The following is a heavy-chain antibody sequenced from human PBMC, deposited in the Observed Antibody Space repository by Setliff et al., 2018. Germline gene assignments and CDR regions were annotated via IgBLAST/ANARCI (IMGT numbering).Heavy chain of an antibody. J-gene: IGHJ5*02. V-gene: IGHV3-23*01. CDR2: ISGSGGST. CDR1: GFTFSSYA. Sequence: GGSLRLSCAASGFTFSSYAMSWVRQAPGKGLEWVSAISGSGGSTYYADSVKGRFTISRDNARNTLYLQMNSLTAEDTAVYYCARVGGKPQLGWFDPWGQGTLVTVSS. D-gene: IGHD3-16*01. CDR3: ARVGGKPQLGWFDP.